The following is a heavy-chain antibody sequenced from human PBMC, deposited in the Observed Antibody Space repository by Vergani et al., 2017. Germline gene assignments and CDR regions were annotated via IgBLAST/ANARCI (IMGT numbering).Heavy chain of an antibody. V-gene: IGHV3-30-3*01. Sequence: QVQLVESGGGVVQPGRSLRLSCTVSGITFSDYAFHWVRQAPGKGLEWLAVISYDGSNKYYADSVRGRFTISRDDSKNTLYLQMNSLRVEDTGVYYCARARCIETCYMSNWLDSWGQGTLVTVSS. J-gene: IGHJ5*01. D-gene: IGHD3-9*01. CDR2: ISYDGSNK. CDR1: GITFSDYA. CDR3: ARARCIETCYMSNWLDS.